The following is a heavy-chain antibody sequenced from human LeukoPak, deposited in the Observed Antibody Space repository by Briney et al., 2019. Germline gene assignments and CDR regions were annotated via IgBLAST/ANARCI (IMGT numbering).Heavy chain of an antibody. CDR1: GGSISGYY. D-gene: IGHD2-2*01. CDR3: ARGALPYCSSTSCYPGY. V-gene: IGHV4-34*01. CDR2: INHSGST. Sequence: SETLSLTCAVYGGSISGYYWSWIRQTPGKGLEWIGEINHSGSTNYNPSLKSRVTISVDTSKNQFSLKLSSVTAADTAVYYCARGALPYCSSTSCYPGYWGQGTLVTVSS. J-gene: IGHJ4*02.